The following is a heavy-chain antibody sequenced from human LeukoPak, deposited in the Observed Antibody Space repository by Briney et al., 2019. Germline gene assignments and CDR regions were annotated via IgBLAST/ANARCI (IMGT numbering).Heavy chain of an antibody. V-gene: IGHV1-2*02. CDR2: INPNSGGT. D-gene: IGHD5-24*01. CDR3: ARGGRWLREPFDY. CDR1: GYTFTGNY. Sequence: GASVKVSCKASGYTFTGNYMHWLRQAPGQGLQWMGWINPNSGGTNYAQKFQGRVTMTRDTSISTAYMELSRLRSDDTAVYYCARGGRWLREPFDYWGQGTLVTVSS. J-gene: IGHJ4*02.